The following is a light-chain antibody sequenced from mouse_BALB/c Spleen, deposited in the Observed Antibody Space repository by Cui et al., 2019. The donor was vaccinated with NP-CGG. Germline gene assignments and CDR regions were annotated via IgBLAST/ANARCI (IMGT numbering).Light chain of an antibody. CDR3: ALWYSNHWV. CDR1: TGAVTTSND. CDR2: GTN. Sequence: QAVVTQESALTTSPGETVTLTCRSSTGAVTTSNDANWVQEKPSHLFTGLIGGTNNRAPGVPARFSGSLIGDKAALTITGAQTEDEAIYFCALWYSNHWVFGGGTKLTVL. V-gene: IGLV1*01. J-gene: IGLJ1*01.